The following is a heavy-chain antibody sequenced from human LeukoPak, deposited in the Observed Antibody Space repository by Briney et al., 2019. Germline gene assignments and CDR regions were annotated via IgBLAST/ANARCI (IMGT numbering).Heavy chain of an antibody. CDR3: ARARDDYGDYDY. Sequence: PSETLSLTCAVSGVSISSGYYYWIWIGQPPGKDLEWVGYIYYSGSPYYHPSLKRRVTISVDTSKNQFSLKLSSVTAADTAVYYCARARDDYGDYDYWGQGTMVTDSS. V-gene: IGHV4-30-4*08. CDR1: GVSISSGYYY. D-gene: IGHD4-17*01. J-gene: IGHJ4*02. CDR2: IYYSGSP.